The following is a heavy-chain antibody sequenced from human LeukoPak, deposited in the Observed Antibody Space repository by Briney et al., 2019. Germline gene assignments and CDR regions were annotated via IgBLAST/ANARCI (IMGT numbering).Heavy chain of an antibody. J-gene: IGHJ4*02. CDR2: MNPNSGNT. CDR3: ARDRGTYYYDSSGYDFDY. CDR1: GYTFTSYD. D-gene: IGHD3-22*01. V-gene: IGHV1-8*01. Sequence: ASVKVSCKASGYTFTSYDINWVRQATGQGLEWMGWMNPNSGNTGYAQKFQGRVTMTRNTSISTAYTELSSLRSEDTAVYYCARDRGTYYYDSSGYDFDYWGQGTLVTASS.